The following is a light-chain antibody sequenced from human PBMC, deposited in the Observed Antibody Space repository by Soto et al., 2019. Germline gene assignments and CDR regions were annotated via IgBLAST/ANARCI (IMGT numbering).Light chain of an antibody. CDR3: QQYHNYPRT. Sequence: IQIAQSSSTLSASPAARVTITCRASQSISTYLAWYQHKPGKAPKLLIYTASSLESGVPSRFSGSGSGTEFTLTISDLQPDDFATYYCQQYHNYPRTFGQGTKVDIK. J-gene: IGKJ1*01. CDR1: QSISTY. V-gene: IGKV1-5*03. CDR2: TAS.